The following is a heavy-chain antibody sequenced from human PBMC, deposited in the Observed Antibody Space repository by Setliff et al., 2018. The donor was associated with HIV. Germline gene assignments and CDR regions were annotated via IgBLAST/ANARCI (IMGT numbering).Heavy chain of an antibody. J-gene: IGHJ4*02. CDR2: ISSTGTT. V-gene: IGHV4-4*08. CDR1: DDSFTNYD. D-gene: IGHD2-15*01. Sequence: SETLSLTCVVSDDSFTNYDWTWIRQSPGKALQWIGSISSTGTTNYSPSLMSRVTISIETSNTRFSLWLRSVTASDTATYYCARLGRAFDDGGSSVRLDFWGQGVLVTVSS. CDR3: ARLGRAFDDGGSSVRLDF.